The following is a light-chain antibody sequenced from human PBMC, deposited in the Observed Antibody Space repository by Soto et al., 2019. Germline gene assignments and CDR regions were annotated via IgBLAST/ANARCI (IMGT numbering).Light chain of an antibody. CDR3: QHRGRWPRT. J-gene: IGKJ2*01. V-gene: IGKV3-11*01. CDR2: GAS. Sequence: EIVLTQSPATLSLSPGERATLSCRASQSVNDYLAWYQQKPGQAPRLLIYGASNRATGIPLRFSGSGSGTDFTLTISRLEPEDFAVYYCQHRGRWPRTFVQGTKLEIK. CDR1: QSVNDY.